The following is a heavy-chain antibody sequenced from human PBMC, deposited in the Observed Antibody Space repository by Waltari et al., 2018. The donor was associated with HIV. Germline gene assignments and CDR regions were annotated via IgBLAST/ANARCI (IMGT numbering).Heavy chain of an antibody. Sequence: EVQLLESGGGLVQPWASLRLACAASALTFGNYAMRWVRQAPGKGLVWVSSISGSGGSTYYADSVKGRFTVSRDNSKDTLFLQMNSLRAEDTALYYCAKEGIIVITDAFDIWGQGTMVIVSS. J-gene: IGHJ3*02. V-gene: IGHV3-23*01. CDR3: AKEGIIVITDAFDI. CDR1: ALTFGNYA. CDR2: ISGSGGST. D-gene: IGHD3-22*01.